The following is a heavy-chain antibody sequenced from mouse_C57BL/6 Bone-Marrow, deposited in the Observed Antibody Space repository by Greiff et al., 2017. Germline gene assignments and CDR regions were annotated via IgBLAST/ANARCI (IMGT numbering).Heavy chain of an antibody. V-gene: IGHV1-15*01. CDR1: GYTFTDYE. J-gene: IGHJ3*01. D-gene: IGHD1-1*01. CDR2: IDPETGGT. Sequence: QVQLKQSGAELVRPGASVTLSCKASGYTFTDYEMHWVKQTPVHGLEWIGAIDPETGGTAYNQKFKGKAILTADKSSSTAYMELRSLTSEDSAVYYCTRSYYYGSSLAWFAYWGQGTLVTVSA. CDR3: TRSYYYGSSLAWFAY.